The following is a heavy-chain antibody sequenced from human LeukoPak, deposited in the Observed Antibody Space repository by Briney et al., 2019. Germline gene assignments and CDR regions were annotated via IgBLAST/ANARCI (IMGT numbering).Heavy chain of an antibody. V-gene: IGHV4-34*01. Sequence: PSETLSLTCTVSGGSISSYYWSWIRQPPGKGLEWIGEINHSGSTNYNPSLKSRVTISVDTSKNQFSLKLSSVTAADTAVYYCARDENGYVWGSFRAWGQGTLVTVSS. CDR2: INHSGST. CDR3: ARDENGYVWGSFRA. D-gene: IGHD3-16*02. J-gene: IGHJ5*02. CDR1: GGSISSYY.